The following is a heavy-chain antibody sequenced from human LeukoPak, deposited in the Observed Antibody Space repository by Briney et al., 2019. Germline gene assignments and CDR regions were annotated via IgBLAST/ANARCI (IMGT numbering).Heavy chain of an antibody. Sequence: GGSLRLSCAASGFTFSSYWMNWARQAPGKGLEWVASINHNGNVNYYVDSVKGRFTISRDNAKNSLYLQMNSLRAEDTAVYYCAKYKSSGWYFDYWGQGTLVTVSS. CDR3: AKYKSSGWYFDY. D-gene: IGHD6-19*01. CDR2: INHNGNVN. V-gene: IGHV3-7*01. J-gene: IGHJ4*02. CDR1: GFTFSSYW.